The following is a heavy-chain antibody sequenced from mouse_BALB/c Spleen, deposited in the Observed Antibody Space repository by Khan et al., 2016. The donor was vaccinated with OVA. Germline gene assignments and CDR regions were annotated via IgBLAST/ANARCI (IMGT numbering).Heavy chain of an antibody. CDR3: GRPPYFSYVMDN. D-gene: IGHD2-10*01. J-gene: IGHJ4*01. CDR2: INTYTGEP. V-gene: IGHV9-3-1*01. Sequence: LVESGPELKKPGETVKISCKASGHTFTKYGMNWVKQAPGKGLKWMGWINTYTGEPTYADDFNGRSTFSLDTSASTAYLQINNLKNEDTATFFCGRPPYFSYVMDNWGQGTSVTVSS. CDR1: GHTFTKYG.